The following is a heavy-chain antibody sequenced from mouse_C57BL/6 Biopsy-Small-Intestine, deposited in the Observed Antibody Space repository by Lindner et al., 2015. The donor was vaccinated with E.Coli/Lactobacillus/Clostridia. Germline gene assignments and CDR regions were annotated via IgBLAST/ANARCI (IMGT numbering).Heavy chain of an antibody. J-gene: IGHJ3*01. CDR1: GFSLTSFG. V-gene: IGHV2-6*01. D-gene: IGHD2-3*01. Sequence: QLQESGPGLVAPSQSLSITCTVSGFSLTSFGVDWVRQSPGKGLEWLGVIWTIGTTNYNSALKSRLSISKDNSKSQVFLKMDSLQTDDTAMYYCASARGDGSFAYWGQGTLVTVST. CDR3: ASARGDGSFAY. CDR2: IWTIGTT.